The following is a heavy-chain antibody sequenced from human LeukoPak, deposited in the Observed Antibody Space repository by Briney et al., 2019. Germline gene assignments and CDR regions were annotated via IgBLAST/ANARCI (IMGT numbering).Heavy chain of an antibody. Sequence: GGSLRLSCAASGFTFSSYGMHWVRQAPGKGLEWVAVISYDGSNKYYADSVKGRFTISRDNSKNTLYLQMNSLRAEDTAVYYCAKDSTEGAFDIWGQGTMVTVSS. CDR1: GFTFSSYG. CDR3: AKDSTEGAFDI. J-gene: IGHJ3*02. V-gene: IGHV3-30*18. CDR2: ISYDGSNK.